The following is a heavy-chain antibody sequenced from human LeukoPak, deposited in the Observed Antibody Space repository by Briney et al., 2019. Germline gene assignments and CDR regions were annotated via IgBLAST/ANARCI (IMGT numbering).Heavy chain of an antibody. J-gene: IGHJ3*02. CDR1: GGSISSYY. CDR3: ARGSGRTAISI. D-gene: IGHD5-18*01. V-gene: IGHV4-4*07. CDR2: IHSSGST. Sequence: SETLSLTCTVSGGSISSYYWSWIRQPAGKGLEWIGRIHSSGSTSYYPSLKSRLTMSVDTSKNQFSLSLSSVTAADTAMYYCARGSGRTAISIWGQGTLVSVSS.